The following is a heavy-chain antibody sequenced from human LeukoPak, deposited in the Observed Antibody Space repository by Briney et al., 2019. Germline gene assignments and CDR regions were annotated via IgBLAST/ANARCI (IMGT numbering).Heavy chain of an antibody. CDR1: GYTFTSYG. V-gene: IGHV1-18*01. CDR3: ARGGGDIVVVPAAWVNWFDP. D-gene: IGHD2-2*01. Sequence: GALVKVSCKASGYTFTSYGISWVRQAPGQGLEWMGWISAYNGNTNYAQKLQGRVTVTTDTSTSTAYMELRSLRSDDTAVYYCARGGGDIVVVPAAWVNWFDPWGQGTLVTVSS. J-gene: IGHJ5*02. CDR2: ISAYNGNT.